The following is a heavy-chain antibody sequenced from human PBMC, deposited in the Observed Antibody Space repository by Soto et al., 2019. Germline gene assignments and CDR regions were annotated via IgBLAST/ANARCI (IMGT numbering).Heavy chain of an antibody. D-gene: IGHD6-13*01. V-gene: IGHV1-69*13. CDR1: GGTFSSYR. CDR3: VRDSGAKLSSS. Sequence: SVKVFCRSSGGTFSSYRINWVRQAPGQGLEWVGGIVPIYRTADYAQKFQGRVTITADESARKSYMEPRSLKSQDTAVYYCVRDSGAKLSSSWGQGTLVTVSS. CDR2: IVPIYRTA. J-gene: IGHJ4*02.